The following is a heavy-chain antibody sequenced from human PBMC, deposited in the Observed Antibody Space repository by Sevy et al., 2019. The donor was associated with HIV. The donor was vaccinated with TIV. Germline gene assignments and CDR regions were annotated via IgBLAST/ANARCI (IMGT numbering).Heavy chain of an antibody. CDR3: ARVRARLYYYDSSGYGPFDY. J-gene: IGHJ4*02. CDR2: INHSGST. V-gene: IGHV4-34*01. D-gene: IGHD3-22*01. CDR1: GGSFSGYY. Sequence: SETLSLTCAVYGGSFSGYYWSWIRQPPGKGLEWIGEINHSGSTNYNPSLKSRVTISVDRSKNQFSLKLSSVTAADTAVYYCARVRARLYYYDSSGYGPFDYWGQGTLVTVSS.